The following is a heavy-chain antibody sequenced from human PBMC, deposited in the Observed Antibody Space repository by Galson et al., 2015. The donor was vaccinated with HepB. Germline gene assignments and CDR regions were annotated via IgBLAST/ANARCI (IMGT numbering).Heavy chain of an antibody. CDR3: ATEHCGGGSCYSKPEEY. CDR1: GGSFTNYY. J-gene: IGHJ4*02. D-gene: IGHD2-15*01. V-gene: IGHV4-34*01. Sequence: ETLSLTCAVYGGSFTNYYWTWIRQPPGKGLEWIGEINHGGTTNYNPSLKSRVTMSVDTSKNQFSLKVYSVTAADTAMYYCATEHCGGGSCYSKPEEYWGQGTLVTVSS. CDR2: INHGGTT.